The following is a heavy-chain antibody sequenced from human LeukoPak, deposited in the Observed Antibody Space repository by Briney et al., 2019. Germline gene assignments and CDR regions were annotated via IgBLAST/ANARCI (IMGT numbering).Heavy chain of an antibody. CDR1: GFTVSSNY. D-gene: IGHD5-24*01. CDR2: IYSGGST. Sequence: GGSLRLSCAASGFTVSSNYMSWVRQAPGKGPEWVSVIYSGGSTYYADSVKGRFTMSRDNSKNTLYLQMNSLRAEDTAVYYCARRGDGYNLYYFDYWGQGTLLTVSS. J-gene: IGHJ4*02. CDR3: ARRGDGYNLYYFDY. V-gene: IGHV3-53*01.